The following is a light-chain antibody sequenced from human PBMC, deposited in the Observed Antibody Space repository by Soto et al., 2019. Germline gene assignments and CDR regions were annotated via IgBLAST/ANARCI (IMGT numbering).Light chain of an antibody. Sequence: EIVLTQSPATLSLSPGERAALSCRASQSVSSHLAWYQQKPGQAPRLLIYDASNRATGIPARFSGTGSGTDFTLIISSLEPGDIADYYCQRRKQRPLTFRGPTKVQLQ. J-gene: IGKJ4*02. V-gene: IGKV3-11*01. CDR2: DAS. CDR3: QRRKQRPLT. CDR1: QSVSSH.